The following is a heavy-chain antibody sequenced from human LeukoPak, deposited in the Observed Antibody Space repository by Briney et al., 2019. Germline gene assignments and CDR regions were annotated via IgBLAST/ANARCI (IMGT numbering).Heavy chain of an antibody. CDR3: ARAVYGCSSTSCSFLFDY. CDR2: IYTSGST. J-gene: IGHJ4*02. CDR1: GGSISSYY. Sequence: SETLSLTCTVSGGSISSYYWRWIRQPAGKGLEWIGRIYTSGSTNYNPSLQSRVPMSVHTSKNQFSLKLSSVSAADTAVYYCARAVYGCSSTSCSFLFDYWGQGTLVTVSS. D-gene: IGHD2-2*01. V-gene: IGHV4-4*07.